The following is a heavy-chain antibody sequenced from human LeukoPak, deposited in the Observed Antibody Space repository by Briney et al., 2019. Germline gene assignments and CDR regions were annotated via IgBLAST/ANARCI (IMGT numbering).Heavy chain of an antibody. CDR1: GFTFSSYA. CDR3: ARDLPIFGVVISNAFDI. CDR2: ISYDGSNK. Sequence: GGSLRLSCAASGFTFSSYAMHWVRQAPGKGLEWVAVISYDGSNKYYADSVKGRFTISRDNSKNTLYLQMNSLRAEDTAVYYCARDLPIFGVVISNAFDIWGQGTMVTVSS. J-gene: IGHJ3*02. V-gene: IGHV3-30-3*01. D-gene: IGHD3-3*01.